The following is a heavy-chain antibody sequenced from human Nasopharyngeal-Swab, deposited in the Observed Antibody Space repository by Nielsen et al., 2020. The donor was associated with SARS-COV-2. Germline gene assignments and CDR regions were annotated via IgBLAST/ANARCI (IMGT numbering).Heavy chain of an antibody. CDR2: IFPGDSDT. J-gene: IGHJ6*02. Sequence: GASLTISCATSGYRFTDYWIAWARQAPGKGLECMGTIFPGDSDTRYSPSFERRVTISVDQSITTAYLHWTSLKASDTAKYYCAIGAAVGTLFHGMDVWGQGTMVTVSS. CDR3: AIGAAVGTLFHGMDV. V-gene: IGHV5-51*01. D-gene: IGHD1-26*01. CDR1: GYRFTDYW.